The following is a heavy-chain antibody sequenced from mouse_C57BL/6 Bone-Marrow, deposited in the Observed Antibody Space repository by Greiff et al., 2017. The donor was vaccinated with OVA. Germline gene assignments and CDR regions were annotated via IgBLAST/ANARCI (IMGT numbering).Heavy chain of an antibody. D-gene: IGHD1-1*01. J-gene: IGHJ1*03. V-gene: IGHV14-4*01. Sequence: EVKLMESGAELVRPGASVKLSCTASGFNIKDDYMHWVKQRPEQGLEWIGWIDPENGDTEYASKFQGKATITADTSSNTAYLQLSSLTSEDTAVYYCTLITTVVRYFDVWGTGTTVTVSS. CDR3: TLITTVVRYFDV. CDR2: IDPENGDT. CDR1: GFNIKDDY.